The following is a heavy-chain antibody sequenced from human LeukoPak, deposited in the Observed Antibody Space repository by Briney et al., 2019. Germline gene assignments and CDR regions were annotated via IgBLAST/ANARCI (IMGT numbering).Heavy chain of an antibody. Sequence: GGSLRLSCAASGFTFSSYAMRWVRQAPGEGLGWVSAISGSGGSTYYADSVKGRFTISRDNSKNTLYLQMNSLRAEDTAVYYCAKDWRAAAVGYGMDVWGQGTTVTVSS. CDR3: AKDWRAAAVGYGMDV. CDR1: GFTFSSYA. D-gene: IGHD6-13*01. V-gene: IGHV3-23*01. J-gene: IGHJ6*02. CDR2: ISGSGGST.